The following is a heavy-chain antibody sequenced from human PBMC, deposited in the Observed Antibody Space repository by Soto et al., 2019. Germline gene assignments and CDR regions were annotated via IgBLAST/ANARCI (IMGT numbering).Heavy chain of an antibody. V-gene: IGHV5-51*01. CDR3: ARGGVSPRTFDY. Sequence: PGESLKISCKGSGYNFAGYWIAWVRQMPGKGLELMGIIYPSDSDTRYRPSFQGQVTISADKSISSAYLQWSSLRASDTAMYYCARGGVSPRTFDYWGQGTPGTGS. D-gene: IGHD3-3*01. J-gene: IGHJ4*02. CDR1: GYNFAGYW. CDR2: IYPSDSDT.